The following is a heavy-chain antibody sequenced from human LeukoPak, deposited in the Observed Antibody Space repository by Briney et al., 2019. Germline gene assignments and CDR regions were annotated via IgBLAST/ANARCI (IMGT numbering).Heavy chain of an antibody. J-gene: IGHJ4*02. D-gene: IGHD6-13*01. Sequence: EASVKVSCKASGGTFSSYAISWVRQAPGQGLEWMGGIIPIFGTANYAQKLQGRVTITADESTSTAYMELSSLRSEDTAVYYCARDISSSRGVDYWGQGTLITVSS. CDR2: IIPIFGTA. V-gene: IGHV1-69*13. CDR3: ARDISSSRGVDY. CDR1: GGTFSSYA.